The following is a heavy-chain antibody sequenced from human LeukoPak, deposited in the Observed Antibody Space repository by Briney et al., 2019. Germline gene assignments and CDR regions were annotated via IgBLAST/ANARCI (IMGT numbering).Heavy chain of an antibody. CDR3: ARHAEYNSGWHFYLDH. V-gene: IGHV4-39*01. D-gene: IGHD6-19*01. Sequence: SETLSLTCTVSGVSTTNGIYYWAWIRQPPGKGLEWIGSVHNVGSTYYNLSLRSRVTMSTDTSKNQFSLRLNSVTAADTAVYYCARHAEYNSGWHFYLDHWGQGILVTVSS. J-gene: IGHJ4*02. CDR2: VHNVGST. CDR1: GVSTTNGIYY.